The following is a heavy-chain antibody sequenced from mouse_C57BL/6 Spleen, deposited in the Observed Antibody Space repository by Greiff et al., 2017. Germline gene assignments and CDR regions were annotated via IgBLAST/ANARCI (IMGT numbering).Heavy chain of an antibody. V-gene: IGHV6-6*01. CDR3: TSTPIYYGNYDWFAY. Sequence: EVQRVESGGGLVQPGGSMKLSCAASGFTFSDAWMDWVRQSPETGLEWVAEIRNKANNHATYYAESVKGRFTISRDDSKSSVYLQMNSLRAEDTGIYYCTSTPIYYGNYDWFAYWGQGTLVTVSA. CDR1: GFTFSDAW. J-gene: IGHJ3*01. D-gene: IGHD2-1*01. CDR2: IRNKANNHAT.